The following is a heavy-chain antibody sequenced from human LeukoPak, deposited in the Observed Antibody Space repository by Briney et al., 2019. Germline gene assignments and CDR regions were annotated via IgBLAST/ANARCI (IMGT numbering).Heavy chain of an antibody. V-gene: IGHV3-66*02. D-gene: IGHD3-16*01. J-gene: IGHJ4*02. CDR1: GFTVSNNY. CDR2: IYSGDNA. CDR3: AGRRVLDASFDY. Sequence: GGSLRLSCAASGFTVSNNYMSWVRQAPGKGLEWVSVIYSGDNAYYVESVKGRFTISRDNSKNTLFLQMNRLRAEDTAVYYCAGRRVLDASFDYWGQGTLVTVSS.